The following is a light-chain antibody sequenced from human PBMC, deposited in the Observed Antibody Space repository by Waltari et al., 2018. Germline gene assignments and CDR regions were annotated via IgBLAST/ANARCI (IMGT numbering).Light chain of an antibody. CDR2: RAS. Sequence: DIQMTQSPSTLSASVGDRVTITCRASHSISSWLAWYQQKPGKAPKLLIYRASTLESGVPSRFSGSGSGTEFTLTISSLQPDDFATYYCQQYSSYCTFGQGTKLEIK. J-gene: IGKJ2*01. V-gene: IGKV1-5*03. CDR3: QQYSSYCT. CDR1: HSISSW.